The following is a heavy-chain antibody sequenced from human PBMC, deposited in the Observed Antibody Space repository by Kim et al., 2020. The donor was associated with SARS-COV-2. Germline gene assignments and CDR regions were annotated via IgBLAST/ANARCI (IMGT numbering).Heavy chain of an antibody. D-gene: IGHD3-10*01. J-gene: IGHJ4*02. Sequence: GGSLRLSCAASGLTVSGNYMRWVRQAPEKGLECVSVIYSDGSTNYADSVKGRFTISRDNSKNMLYLQMNSLRAEDTAVYYCARERSGYYFDYWGQGTLGT. CDR1: GLTVSGNY. CDR3: ARERSGYYFDY. CDR2: IYSDGST. V-gene: IGHV3-66*01.